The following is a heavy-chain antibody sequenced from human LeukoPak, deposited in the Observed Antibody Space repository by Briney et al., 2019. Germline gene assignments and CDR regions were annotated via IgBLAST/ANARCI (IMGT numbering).Heavy chain of an antibody. J-gene: IGHJ4*02. D-gene: IGHD6-19*01. CDR2: INSDGSST. CDR1: GFTFSSYW. V-gene: IGHV3-74*01. Sequence: GGSLRLSCAASGFTFSSYWMHWVRQAPGKGLVWGSRINSDGSSTSYADSVKGRFTISRDNAKNTLYLQMNSLRAEDTAVYYCAREAEFDYWGQGTLVTVSS. CDR3: AREAEFDY.